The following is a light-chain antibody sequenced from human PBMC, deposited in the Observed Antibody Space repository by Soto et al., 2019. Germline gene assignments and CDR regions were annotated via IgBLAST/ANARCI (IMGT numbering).Light chain of an antibody. Sequence: QSALTQPASVSGSPGQSITITCTGTGSDVGGYNYVSWYQHHPGKAPKVMIYDVSNRRSGVSNRFSGSKSGNTASRTISGLQAEDEADYYCSSYTSASTPLVFGGGTKLTVL. CDR3: SSYTSASTPLV. V-gene: IGLV2-14*03. J-gene: IGLJ2*01. CDR2: DVS. CDR1: GSDVGGYNY.